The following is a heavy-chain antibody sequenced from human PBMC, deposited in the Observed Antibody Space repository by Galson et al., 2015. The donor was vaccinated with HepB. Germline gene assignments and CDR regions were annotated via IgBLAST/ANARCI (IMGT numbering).Heavy chain of an antibody. V-gene: IGHV3-11*01. Sequence: SLRLSCAASGFTFSDYYMNWIRQAPGKGLEWVSSISTRGYTIYYADSVKGRFTISRDNAKKSMYLQMDSLRAEDTAVYYCARDPVAGMYYFDYWGQGTPVTVSS. D-gene: IGHD6-19*01. CDR1: GFTFSDYY. CDR3: ARDPVAGMYYFDY. CDR2: ISTRGYTI. J-gene: IGHJ4*02.